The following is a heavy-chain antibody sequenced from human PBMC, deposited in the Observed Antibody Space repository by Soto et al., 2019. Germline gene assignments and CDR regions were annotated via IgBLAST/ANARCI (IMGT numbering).Heavy chain of an antibody. V-gene: IGHV3-74*01. CDR2: TNTDGSST. CDR1: GFTFSTYW. Sequence: EVQLVESGGGLVQPGGSLRLSCAASGFTFSTYWMHWVRQAPGKGLVWVSRTNTDGSSTTYADSVEGRFTISRDNAKNTLYLQMNSLRAEDTAVYYCARGTRVIPAESVFDYWGQGTLVTVSS. D-gene: IGHD2-2*01. J-gene: IGHJ4*02. CDR3: ARGTRVIPAESVFDY.